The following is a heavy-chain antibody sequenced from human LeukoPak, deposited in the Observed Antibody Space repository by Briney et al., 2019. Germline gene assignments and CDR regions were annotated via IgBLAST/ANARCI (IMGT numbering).Heavy chain of an antibody. CDR3: ARGMVRGSYAFDI. V-gene: IGHV4-31*03. D-gene: IGHD3-10*01. CDR2: IYYSGST. Sequence: SETLSLTCTVSGGSISSGGYYWSWIRQHPGKGLEWIGYIYYSGSTYYNPSLKSRVTISVDTSKNQFSLKLSSATAADTAVYYCARGMVRGSYAFDIWGQGTMVTVSS. J-gene: IGHJ3*02. CDR1: GGSISSGGYY.